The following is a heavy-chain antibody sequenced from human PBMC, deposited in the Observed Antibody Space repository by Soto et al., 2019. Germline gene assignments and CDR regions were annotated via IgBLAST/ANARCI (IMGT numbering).Heavy chain of an antibody. CDR3: ARDGLYSSSWYYFDY. Sequence: GWSLRLSCAASGFTFSSYWMSWVRQAPGKGLEWVSVIYSGGSTYYADSVKGRFTISRDNSKNTLYLQMNSLRAEDTAVYYCARDGLYSSSWYYFDYWGQGTLVTVSS. D-gene: IGHD6-13*01. V-gene: IGHV3-66*01. J-gene: IGHJ4*02. CDR1: GFTFSSYW. CDR2: IYSGGST.